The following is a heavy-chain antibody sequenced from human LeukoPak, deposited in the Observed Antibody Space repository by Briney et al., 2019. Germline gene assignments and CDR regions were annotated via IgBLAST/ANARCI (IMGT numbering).Heavy chain of an antibody. CDR3: AKEWGSYYSYFDY. CDR2: INPSGGST. D-gene: IGHD1-26*01. CDR1: GYTFTSYY. V-gene: IGHV1-46*01. J-gene: IGHJ4*02. Sequence: GASVKVSCKASGYTFTSYYIHWVRQAPGQGLEWMGIINPSGGSTSYAQKFQGRVTMTRDTSTSTVYMELSSLRSEDTAVYYCAKEWGSYYSYFDYWGQGTLVTVSS.